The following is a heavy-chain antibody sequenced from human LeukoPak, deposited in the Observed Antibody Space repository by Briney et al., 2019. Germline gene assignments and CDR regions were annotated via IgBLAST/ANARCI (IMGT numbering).Heavy chain of an antibody. Sequence: SVKVSFTASGGTFSIYAISWVRQAPGQGLEWMGRIIPILGIANYAQKFQGRVTITADKSTSTAYMELSSLRSEDTAVYYCARGYASDAFDIWGQGTMVTVSS. CDR2: IIPILGIA. CDR1: GGTFSIYA. J-gene: IGHJ3*02. D-gene: IGHD2-2*01. CDR3: ARGYASDAFDI. V-gene: IGHV1-69*04.